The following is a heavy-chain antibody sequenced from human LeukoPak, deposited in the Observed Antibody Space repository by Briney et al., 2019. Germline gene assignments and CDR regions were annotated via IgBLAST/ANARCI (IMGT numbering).Heavy chain of an antibody. V-gene: IGHV1-69*13. Sequence: ASVKVSCKASGGTFSSYAISWVRQAPGQGLEWMGGIISIFGTANYAQKFQGRVTITADESTSTAYMELSSLRSEDTAVYYCARGGFEDCSSTSCPLDYWGQGTLVTVSS. CDR2: IISIFGTA. CDR3: ARGGFEDCSSTSCPLDY. J-gene: IGHJ4*02. D-gene: IGHD2-2*01. CDR1: GGTFSSYA.